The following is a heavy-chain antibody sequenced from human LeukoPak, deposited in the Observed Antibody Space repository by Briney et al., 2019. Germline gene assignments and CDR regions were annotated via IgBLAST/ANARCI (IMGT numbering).Heavy chain of an antibody. V-gene: IGHV3-23*01. Sequence: GGSLRLSCAASGFTFNSYAMNWVRQAPGKGLEWVSVISGSGDTTYYADSVKGRFTISRDNSKNTLYLQMNSLRAEDTAVYYCAKDRDYYEHWGQGTLFTVSS. CDR2: ISGSGDTT. CDR3: AKDRDYYEH. J-gene: IGHJ4*02. CDR1: GFTFNSYA.